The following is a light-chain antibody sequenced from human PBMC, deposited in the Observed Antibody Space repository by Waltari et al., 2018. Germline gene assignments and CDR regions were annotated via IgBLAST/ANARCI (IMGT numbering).Light chain of an antibody. Sequence: EIGMTQSPVTLSVSPGERVTLSCRTSRSVNFNLAWYQQKPGQAPRLLIYGASTRATAVPARFSGSGSGTEFTLTISSLQSDDFAVYYCQQYDDWLPITFGQGTRLDIK. CDR2: GAS. CDR3: QQYDDWLPIT. V-gene: IGKV3-15*01. CDR1: RSVNFN. J-gene: IGKJ5*01.